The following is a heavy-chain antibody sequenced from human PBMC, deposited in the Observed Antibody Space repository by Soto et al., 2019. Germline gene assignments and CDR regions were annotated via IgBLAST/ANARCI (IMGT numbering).Heavy chain of an antibody. D-gene: IGHD5-12*01. CDR1: GGSFSSFG. Sequence: SVKVSSKASGGSFSSFGISWVRQALGQGLEWMGGIIPVFGRPNYAQRFRVGLTITAVESTNTVYLELIDLRSEDTPVYHCARERSGLNLWGEGIQVTVTS. J-gene: IGHJ4*02. CDR2: IIPVFGRP. V-gene: IGHV1-69*13. CDR3: ARERSGLNL.